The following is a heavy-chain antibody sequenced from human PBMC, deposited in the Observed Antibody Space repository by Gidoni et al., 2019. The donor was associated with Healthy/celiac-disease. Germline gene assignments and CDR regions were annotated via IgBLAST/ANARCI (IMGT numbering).Heavy chain of an antibody. Sequence: EVQLLESGGGLVQPGGSLRLSCAASGFTFSIYAMSWVRQAPGKGLEWVSAISGSGGSTYYADSVKGRFTISRDNSKNTLYRQMNSLRAEDTAVYYCAKWAFYSSSWYSPFDPWGQGTLVTVSS. CDR3: AKWAFYSSSWYSPFDP. V-gene: IGHV3-23*01. D-gene: IGHD6-13*01. CDR2: ISGSGGST. J-gene: IGHJ5*02. CDR1: GFTFSIYA.